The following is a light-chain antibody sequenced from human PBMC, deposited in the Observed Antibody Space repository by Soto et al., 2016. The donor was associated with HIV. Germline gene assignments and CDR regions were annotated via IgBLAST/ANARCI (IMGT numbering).Light chain of an antibody. J-gene: IGKJ1*01. CDR2: GTS. CDR1: QSINSY. V-gene: IGKV1-39*01. Sequence: DIQMTQSPSSLSASVGDRVTITCRSSQSINSYLNWYQQKPGKAPKLLIYGTSSNIAGVPSRFSGSGSGTDFSLTIRSLQPEDFATYYCQQANSFPRTFGQGTKVEIK. CDR3: QQANSFPRT.